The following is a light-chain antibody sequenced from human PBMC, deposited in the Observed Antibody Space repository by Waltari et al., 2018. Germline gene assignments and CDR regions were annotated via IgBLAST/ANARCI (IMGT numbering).Light chain of an antibody. V-gene: IGLV2-14*03. Sequence: QSALTQPASASGSPGRSITISCTGTNSDLGTYIYVTWYQQHPDKAPKLIIYDVNKRPSGVSSRFSGSKSGNTASLTISGLQAEDEADYYCSSYKVNNTWVFGGGTYVTVL. CDR1: NSDLGTYIY. CDR2: DVN. CDR3: SSYKVNNTWV. J-gene: IGLJ3*02.